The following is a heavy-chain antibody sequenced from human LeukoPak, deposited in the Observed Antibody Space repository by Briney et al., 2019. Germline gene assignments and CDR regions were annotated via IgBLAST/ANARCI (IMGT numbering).Heavy chain of an antibody. CDR2: IYTGGYP. J-gene: IGHJ3*02. CDR1: GFILSSKY. Sequence: PGGSLTLSCAPSGFILSSKYMKWVRHAPGEGLEWVGVIYTGGYPYYADPVKARFTISRDNSKTTLYLHMHSLRPEHRPVYYGARGEGPYAFDMWGQGTMVTVSS. V-gene: IGHV3-53*01. CDR3: ARGEGPYAFDM.